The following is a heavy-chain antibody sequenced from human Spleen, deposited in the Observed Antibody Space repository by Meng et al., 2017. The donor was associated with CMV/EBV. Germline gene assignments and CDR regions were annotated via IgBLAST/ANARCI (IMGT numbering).Heavy chain of an antibody. V-gene: IGHV3-74*01. D-gene: IGHD3-22*01. CDR3: ARVTYYYDSSGYGRALYYFDY. CDR1: GSTFSTYW. J-gene: IGHJ4*02. CDR2: TNSDWSRT. Sequence: GGSLRLSCAASGSTFSTYWMHWVRQAPGKGLVWVSRTNSDWSRTSYADSVKGRFTISRDNAKNTLYLQMNSQRGEDTAVYYCARVTYYYDSSGYGRALYYFDYWGQGTLVTVSS.